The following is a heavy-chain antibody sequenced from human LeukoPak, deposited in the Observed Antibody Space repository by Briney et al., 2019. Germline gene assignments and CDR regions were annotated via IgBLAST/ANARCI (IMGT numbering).Heavy chain of an antibody. CDR3: ARQVRYGYSFDY. D-gene: IGHD4-17*01. J-gene: IGHJ4*02. Sequence: SETLSLTCTVSGGSISSSSYYWGWIRQPPGKGLEWSGSIYYSGNTYDNPSLKSRVTISVDTSKNQFSLKLSSVTAADTAVYYCARQVRYGYSFDYWDQGTLVTVSS. CDR2: IYYSGNT. CDR1: GGSISSSSYY. V-gene: IGHV4-39*01.